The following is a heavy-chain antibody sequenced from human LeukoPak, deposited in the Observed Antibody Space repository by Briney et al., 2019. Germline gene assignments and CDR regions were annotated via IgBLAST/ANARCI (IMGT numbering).Heavy chain of an antibody. D-gene: IGHD5-18*01. V-gene: IGHV4-61*02. J-gene: IGHJ4*02. CDR3: ARASGYSYGLFDY. Sequence: SETLSLTCTVSGGSISSGSYYWSWIRQPAGKGLEWIGRIYTSGSTNYNPSLKSRVTISVDTSKNQFSLKLSSVTAADTAVYYCARASGYSYGLFDYWGQGTLVTVSS. CDR2: IYTSGST. CDR1: GGSISSGSYY.